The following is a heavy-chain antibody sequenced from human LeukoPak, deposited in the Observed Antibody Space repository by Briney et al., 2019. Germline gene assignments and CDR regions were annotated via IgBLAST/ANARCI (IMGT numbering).Heavy chain of an antibody. J-gene: IGHJ5*02. D-gene: IGHD3-22*01. V-gene: IGHV1-2*02. CDR2: INPNSGGT. CDR3: ARKQYPYYDDSRGPLDL. Sequence: ALVKVSCKASGYIFTGYYMYWVRQAPGQGLEWMGWINPNSGGTNYAQKFQGRVTMTRDTSISTAYMELSRLRSDDTAVYYCARKQYPYYDDSRGPLDLWGQGTLVTVSS. CDR1: GYIFTGYY.